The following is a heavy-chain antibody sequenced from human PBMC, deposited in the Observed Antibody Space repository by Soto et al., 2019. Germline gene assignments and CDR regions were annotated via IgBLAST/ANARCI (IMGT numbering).Heavy chain of an antibody. CDR3: ARSGLEVMVYAILRSRGATPVDY. Sequence: SQTLSLTCAISGDSVSSNSAAWNWIRQSPSRGLEWLGRTYYRSKWYNDYAVSVKSRITINPDTSKNQFSLQLNSVTPEDTAVYYCARSGLEVMVYAILRSRGATPVDYWGQGTLVTVSS. J-gene: IGHJ4*02. CDR1: GDSVSSNSAA. CDR2: TYYRSKWYN. D-gene: IGHD2-8*01. V-gene: IGHV6-1*01.